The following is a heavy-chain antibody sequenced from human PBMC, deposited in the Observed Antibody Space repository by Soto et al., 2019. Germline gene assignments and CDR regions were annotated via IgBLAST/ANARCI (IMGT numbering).Heavy chain of an antibody. CDR2: ISYDGSNK. D-gene: IGHD3-22*01. CDR3: ARERDYYDSSSDFDI. V-gene: IGHV3-30-3*01. Sequence: QVQLVESGGGVVQPGRSLRLSCAASGFTFSSYAMHWVRQAPGKGLEWVAVISYDGSNKYYADSVKGRFTISRDNSKNTLYLQMNSLGAEDTAVYYCARERDYYDSSSDFDIWGQGTMVTVSS. CDR1: GFTFSSYA. J-gene: IGHJ3*02.